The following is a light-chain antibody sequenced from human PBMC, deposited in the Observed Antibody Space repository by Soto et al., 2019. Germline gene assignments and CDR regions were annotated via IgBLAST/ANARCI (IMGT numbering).Light chain of an antibody. CDR1: QSVSSSY. V-gene: IGKV3-15*01. CDR2: DAS. J-gene: IGKJ5*01. Sequence: ETVMTHSPATLSVSQLEGATLXCRASQSVSSSYLAWYQQKPGQAPRLLFYDASTRATGIPARFSGSGSGTEFTLTISSLQSEDFAVYYCQHYHGWPITFGQGTRLEIK. CDR3: QHYHGWPIT.